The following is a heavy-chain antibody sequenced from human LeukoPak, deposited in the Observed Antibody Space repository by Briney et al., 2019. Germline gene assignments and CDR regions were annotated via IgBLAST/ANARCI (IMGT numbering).Heavy chain of an antibody. J-gene: IGHJ6*02. V-gene: IGHV1-69*13. D-gene: IGHD2-2*01. CDR2: IIPIFGTA. CDR3: ASNSGVPAAISLYYYYYGMDV. Sequence: GASVKVSCKASGYTFTRYGISWVRQAPGQGLEWMGGIIPIFGTANYAQKFQGRVTITADESTSTAYMELSSLRSEDTAVYYCASNSGVPAAISLYYYYYGMDVWGQGTTVTVSS. CDR1: GYTFTRYG.